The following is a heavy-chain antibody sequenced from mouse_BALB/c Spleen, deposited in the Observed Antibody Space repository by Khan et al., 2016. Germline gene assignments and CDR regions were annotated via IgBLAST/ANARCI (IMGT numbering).Heavy chain of an antibody. CDR2: INTNTGEP. D-gene: IGHD2-2*01. CDR3: ARFGYDCGDPSFAY. V-gene: IGHV9-3*02. CDR1: GYTFTNYG. J-gene: IGHJ3*01. Sequence: QIQLVQSGPELKKPGETVKISCKASGYTFTNYGMNWVKQAPGKGLKWMGWINTNTGEPTYAEEFKGRFAFSLETSASTAYLQINNLNNEDTATYFCARFGYDCGDPSFAYWGQGTLVTVSA.